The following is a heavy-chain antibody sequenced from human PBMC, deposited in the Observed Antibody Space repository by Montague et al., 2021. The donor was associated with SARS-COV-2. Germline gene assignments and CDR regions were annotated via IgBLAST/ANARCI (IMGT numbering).Heavy chain of an antibody. CDR2: IYPSGGI. Sequence: SETLSLTCSVSGGSISGYFWSWIRQPAGKGLEWIGRIYPSGGIXXXGRXXXHPSLKSRVTVSIDTSRNQFSLSLHSVTAADTAVYFCARDSDFSSWHEAEDYFDYWGQGILVAVSS. D-gene: IGHD6-13*01. CDR1: GGSISGYF. J-gene: IGHJ4*02. V-gene: IGHV4-4*07. CDR3: ARDSDFSSWHEAEDYFDY.